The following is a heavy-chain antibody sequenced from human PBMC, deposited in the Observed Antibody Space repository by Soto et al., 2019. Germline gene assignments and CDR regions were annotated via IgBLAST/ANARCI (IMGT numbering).Heavy chain of an antibody. CDR1: GFTFSNAW. Sequence: GGSLRLSCAASGFTFSNAWMNWARQAPGKGLEWVGRIKSKTDGGTTDYAAPVKGRFTISRDDSKNTLYLQMNSLKTENTAVYYCTTEGIQLWLPDYWGQGTLVTVSS. D-gene: IGHD5-18*01. V-gene: IGHV3-15*07. J-gene: IGHJ4*02. CDR2: IKSKTDGGTT. CDR3: TTEGIQLWLPDY.